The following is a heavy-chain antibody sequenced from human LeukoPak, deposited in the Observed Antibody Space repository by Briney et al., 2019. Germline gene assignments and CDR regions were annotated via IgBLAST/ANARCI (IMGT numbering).Heavy chain of an antibody. Sequence: PGGSLRLSCAASGFTFSSYSMNWVRQAPGKGLEWVSSISSSSSYIYYADSVKGRFTIFRDNAKNSLYLQMNSLRAEDTAVYYYASWQNSGYDAWGQGTLVTVSS. CDR3: ASWQNSGYDA. CDR2: ISSSSSYI. J-gene: IGHJ5*02. CDR1: GFTFSSYS. V-gene: IGHV3-21*01. D-gene: IGHD5-12*01.